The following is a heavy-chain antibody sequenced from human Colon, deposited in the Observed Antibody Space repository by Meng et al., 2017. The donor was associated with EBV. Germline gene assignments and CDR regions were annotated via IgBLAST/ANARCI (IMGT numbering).Heavy chain of an antibody. CDR1: GGSIDSDNW. Sequence: PEEAGPGLVKPSGTLSLTCAVSGGSIDSDNWWNWVRQTPGKGLEWIGEISHSGTTNYNPSLKSRVTISIDKSKNQFSLKLTSVTAADTAVYYCARDYYASGFVFDLWGQGTLVTVSS. J-gene: IGHJ5*02. D-gene: IGHD3-10*01. V-gene: IGHV4-4*02. CDR3: ARDYYASGFVFDL. CDR2: ISHSGTT.